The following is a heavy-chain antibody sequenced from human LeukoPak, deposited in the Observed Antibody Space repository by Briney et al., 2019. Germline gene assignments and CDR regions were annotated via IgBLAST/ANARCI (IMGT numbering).Heavy chain of an antibody. CDR1: GFTFSSYS. V-gene: IGHV3-48*04. Sequence: GGSLRLSCAASGFTFSSYSMNWVRQAPGKGLEWVSYISSSSSTIYYADSVKGRFTISRDNAKNSLYLQMNSLRAEDTAVYYCARAYHGGDYWGQGTLVTVSS. CDR3: ARAYHGGDY. J-gene: IGHJ4*02. D-gene: IGHD1-14*01. CDR2: ISSSSSTI.